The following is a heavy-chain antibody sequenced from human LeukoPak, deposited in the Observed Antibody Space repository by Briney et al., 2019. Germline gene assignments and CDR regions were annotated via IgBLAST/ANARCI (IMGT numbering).Heavy chain of an antibody. CDR2: IIPIFGTA. D-gene: IGHD6-6*01. V-gene: IGHV1-69*13. CDR1: GGTFSSYA. CDR3: ARDHVEYSSPERAFDI. J-gene: IGHJ3*02. Sequence: SVKVSCKASGGTFSSYAISWVRQAPGQGLEWMGGIIPIFGTANYTQKFQGRVTITADESTSTAYMELSSLRSEDTAVYYCARDHVEYSSPERAFDIWGQGTMVTVSS.